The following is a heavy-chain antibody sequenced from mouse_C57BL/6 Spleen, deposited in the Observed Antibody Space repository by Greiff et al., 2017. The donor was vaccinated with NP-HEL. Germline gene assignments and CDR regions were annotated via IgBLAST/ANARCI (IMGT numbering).Heavy chain of an antibody. Sequence: VQLQQSGPELVKPGASVKISCKASGYAFSSSWMNWVKQRPGKGLEWIGRIYPGDGDTNYNGKFKGKATLTADKSSSTAYMQLSSLTSEDSAVYFCARGYFDVWGTGTTVTVSS. CDR3: ARGYFDV. J-gene: IGHJ1*03. CDR2: IYPGDGDT. V-gene: IGHV1-82*01. CDR1: GYAFSSSW.